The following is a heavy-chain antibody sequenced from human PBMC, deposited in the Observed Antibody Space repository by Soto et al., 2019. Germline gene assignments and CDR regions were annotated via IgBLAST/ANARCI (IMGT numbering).Heavy chain of an antibody. CDR1: GFSLSTSGMC. CDR3: ARIRVYSNYNHYGMSV. CDR2: IDWDDDK. Sequence: SGPTLVNPTQTLTLTCTFSGFSLSTSGMCVSWIRQPPGKALEWLALIDWDDDKYYSTSLKTRLTISKDTSKNQVVLTMTNMDPVDTATYYCARIRVYSNYNHYGMSVWGQGTTVTISS. V-gene: IGHV2-70*01. D-gene: IGHD4-4*01. J-gene: IGHJ6*02.